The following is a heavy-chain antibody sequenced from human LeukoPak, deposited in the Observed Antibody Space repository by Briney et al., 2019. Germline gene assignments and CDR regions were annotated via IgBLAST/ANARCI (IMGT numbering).Heavy chain of an antibody. CDR1: GYSISSGYY. D-gene: IGHD6-13*01. CDR3: ARLEIAAANFDY. CDR2: IYHSGST. Sequence: SETLSLTCAVSGYSISSGYYWGWIRQPPGKGLEWIGSIYHSGSTYYNPSLKSRVTISVDTSKNQFSLKLSSVTAADTAVYYCARLEIAAANFDYWGQGTLVTVSS. V-gene: IGHV4-38-2*01. J-gene: IGHJ4*02.